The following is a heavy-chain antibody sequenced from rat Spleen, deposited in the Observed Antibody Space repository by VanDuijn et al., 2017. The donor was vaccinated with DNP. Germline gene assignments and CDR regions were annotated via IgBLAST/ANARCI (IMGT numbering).Heavy chain of an antibody. D-gene: IGHD4-1*01. CDR3: ARYYGN. CDR1: GYTITSGY. Sequence: EIQLQESGPGLVKPSQSLSLTCSVTGYTITSGYDWSWIRKFPGNKMEWMGYISYSGSTNYNPSLKSRISITRDTSKNQFFLQLNSVTTEDTATYYCARYYGNWGQGVMVTVSS. CDR2: ISYSGST. V-gene: IGHV3-4*01. J-gene: IGHJ2*01.